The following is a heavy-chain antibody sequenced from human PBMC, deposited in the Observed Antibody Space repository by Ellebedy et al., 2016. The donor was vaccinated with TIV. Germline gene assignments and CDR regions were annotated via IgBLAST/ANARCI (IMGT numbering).Heavy chain of an antibody. CDR1: EFTFSNYA. Sequence: GESLKISXVASEFTFSNYAMTWVRQAPGKGLEWVSGISNHSHNTYYVDSVKGRFTISRDNSQNTLYLQMNNLRAEDTALYYCAKHFGGRGYWYFDLWGRGTLVTVSS. CDR3: AKHFGGRGYWYFDL. V-gene: IGHV3-23*01. D-gene: IGHD3-16*01. J-gene: IGHJ2*01. CDR2: ISNHSHNT.